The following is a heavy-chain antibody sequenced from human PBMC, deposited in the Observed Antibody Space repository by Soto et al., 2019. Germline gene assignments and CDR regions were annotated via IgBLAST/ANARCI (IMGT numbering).Heavy chain of an antibody. V-gene: IGHV3-15*01. CDR1: RFSFTNAW. J-gene: IGHJ6*02. D-gene: IGHD7-27*01. CDR2: IKRKTEGGTA. Sequence: EVQLVESGGGFVQPGGSLRLSCVASRFSFTNAWMSWVRQARGKGPEWVGRIKRKTEGGTADYAAPVKGRSTISTDDSQNTLYLHMDTLKTEDTALYLCITDMGIYGLNIWGQGTTVTVSS. CDR3: ITDMGIYGLNI.